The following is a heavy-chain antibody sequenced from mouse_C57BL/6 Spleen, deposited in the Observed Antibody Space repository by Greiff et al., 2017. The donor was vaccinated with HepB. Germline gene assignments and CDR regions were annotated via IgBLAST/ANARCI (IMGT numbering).Heavy chain of an antibody. CDR3: AMRGDYYYGSSPYYYAMDY. Sequence: QVQLQQSGAELVKPGASVKVSCKASGYTFTSYWMHWVKQRPGQGLEWIGRIHPSDSDTNYNQKFKGKATLTVDKSSSTAYMQLSSLTSEDSAVYYCAMRGDYYYGSSPYYYAMDYWGQGTSVTVSS. J-gene: IGHJ4*01. V-gene: IGHV1-74*01. CDR1: GYTFTSYW. D-gene: IGHD1-1*01. CDR2: IHPSDSDT.